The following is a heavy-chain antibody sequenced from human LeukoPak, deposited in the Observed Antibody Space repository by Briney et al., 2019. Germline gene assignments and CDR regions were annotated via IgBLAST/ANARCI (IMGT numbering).Heavy chain of an antibody. D-gene: IGHD6-19*01. CDR3: VKDLLSVAGTSDY. CDR2: IGRDEFNT. J-gene: IGHJ4*02. V-gene: IGHV3-64D*09. CDR1: GFTFSTYW. Sequence: PGGSLRLSCAASGFTFSTYWMHWVRQAPGKGLEFVSTIGRDEFNTYYADSVKGRFTISRDNSKNTLYLDMRSLRLEDTAVYFCVKDLLSVAGTSDYWGQGTLVTVSS.